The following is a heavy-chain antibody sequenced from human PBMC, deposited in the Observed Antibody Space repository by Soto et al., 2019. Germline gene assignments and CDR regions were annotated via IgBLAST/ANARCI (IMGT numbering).Heavy chain of an antibody. CDR2: ISFGGGNT. Sequence: GGSLRLSCVGSGFIFSDYAMTWVRQAPGKGLEWVATISFGGGNTYHADSLEGRFTISRDNSKNTLFLKMYELRAEDTALYYYAKDGYCNGGSCYLYYLDSWGLGTLVTVSS. CDR1: GFIFSDYA. D-gene: IGHD2-15*01. CDR3: AKDGYCNGGSCYLYYLDS. V-gene: IGHV3-23*01. J-gene: IGHJ4*02.